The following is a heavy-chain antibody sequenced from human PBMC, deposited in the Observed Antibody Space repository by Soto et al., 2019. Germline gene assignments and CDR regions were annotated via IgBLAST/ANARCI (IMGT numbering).Heavy chain of an antibody. J-gene: IGHJ4*02. CDR3: AKSSSDSLTSFDY. D-gene: IGHD2-21*02. CDR1: GFTFSIFD. V-gene: IGHV3-13*05. Sequence: RLSCAASGFTFSIFDMHWVRQAPGKGLEWVSAIGAAGDPYYPGSVKGRFTISRENAKNSLYLQMNSLRAGDTAVYYCAKSSSDSLTSFDYWGQGTLVTVSS. CDR2: IGAAGDP.